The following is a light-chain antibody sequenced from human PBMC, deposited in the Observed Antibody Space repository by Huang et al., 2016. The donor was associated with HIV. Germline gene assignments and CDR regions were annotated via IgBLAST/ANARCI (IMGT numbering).Light chain of an antibody. V-gene: IGKV2-28*01. CDR1: QSLLHSNGYNY. CDR3: MQALQPPPT. CDR2: LGS. Sequence: DIVMTQSPLSLPVTPGEPASISCRSSQSLLHSNGYNYLDWYLQKPGQSPQLLIYLGSNRASGVPDRFSVSGSGTDFTLKISRVEAEDVGVYYCMQALQPPPTFGQGTKVEIK. J-gene: IGKJ1*01.